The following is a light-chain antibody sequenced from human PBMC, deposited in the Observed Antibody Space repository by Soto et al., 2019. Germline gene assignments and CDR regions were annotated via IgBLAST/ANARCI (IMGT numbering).Light chain of an antibody. V-gene: IGKV1-27*01. Sequence: DIQMTQSPSSLSASVGDRVTITCRARQGIGSYLAWYQQKPGKVPKVLIYSASTLQSGVPSRFSGSGSGTDFTLTISSLQPEDVATYYCQKYDSAPETFGQGTKVDIK. CDR1: QGIGSY. CDR3: QKYDSAPET. CDR2: SAS. J-gene: IGKJ1*01.